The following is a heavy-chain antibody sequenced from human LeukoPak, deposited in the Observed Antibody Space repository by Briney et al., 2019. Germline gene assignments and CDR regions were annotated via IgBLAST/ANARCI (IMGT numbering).Heavy chain of an antibody. J-gene: IGHJ4*02. V-gene: IGHV4-39*01. D-gene: IGHD6-19*01. CDR3: ARNTARIAGAPLDY. CDR1: GGSISSSSYY. Sequence: SETLSLTCTVSGGSISSSSYYWGWIRQPPGKGLEWIGSIYYSGSTYYNPSLKSRVTISGDTSKNQFSLKLTSVTAADTAVYYCARNTARIAGAPLDYWGQGTLVTVSS. CDR2: IYYSGST.